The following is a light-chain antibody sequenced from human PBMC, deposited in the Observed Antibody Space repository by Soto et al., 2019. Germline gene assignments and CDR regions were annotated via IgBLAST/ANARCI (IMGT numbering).Light chain of an antibody. J-gene: IGLJ2*01. CDR2: DVT. CDR1: SSDIGGYNS. CDR3: CSYAGRDTFKV. V-gene: IGLV2-11*01. Sequence: QSALTQPRSVSGSPGQSVSVSCTGTSSDIGGYNSVSWYQQHPGKAPELMIYDVTMRPSGVPDRCSGSKSGNTASLTISGLQAEDEADYYCCSYAGRDTFKVFGGGTQLTVL.